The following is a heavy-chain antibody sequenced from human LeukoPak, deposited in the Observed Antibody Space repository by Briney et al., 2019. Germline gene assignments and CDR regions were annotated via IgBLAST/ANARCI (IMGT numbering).Heavy chain of an antibody. CDR2: IYYSGST. D-gene: IGHD1-26*01. CDR1: GGSISSYY. V-gene: IGHV4-59*01. CDR3: ARGGSGSYYSDWFDP. J-gene: IGHJ5*02. Sequence: PSETLSLTCTVSGGSISSYYWSWIQQPPGKGLEWIGYIYYSGSTNYNPSLKSRVTISVDTSKNQFSLKLSSVTAADTAVYYCARGGSGSYYSDWFDPWGQGTLVTVSS.